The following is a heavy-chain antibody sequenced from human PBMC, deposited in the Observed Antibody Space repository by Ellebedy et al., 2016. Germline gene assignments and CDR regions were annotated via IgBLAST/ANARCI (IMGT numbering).Heavy chain of an antibody. V-gene: IGHV1-3*01. Sequence: ASVKVSCXASGYTFTSYAMHWVRQAPGQRLEWMGWINAGNGNTKYSQKFQGRVTITRDTSASTAYMELSSLGSEDTAVYYCARCRGIAAAEPYYYGMDVWGQGTTVTVSS. CDR2: INAGNGNT. CDR3: ARCRGIAAAEPYYYGMDV. J-gene: IGHJ6*02. D-gene: IGHD6-13*01. CDR1: GYTFTSYA.